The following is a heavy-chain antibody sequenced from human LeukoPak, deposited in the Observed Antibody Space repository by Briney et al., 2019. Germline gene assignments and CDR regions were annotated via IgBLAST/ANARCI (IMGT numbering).Heavy chain of an antibody. Sequence: PGGSLRLSCAASGFTFSGSAMHWVRQASGKGLEWVGRIRSKANSYATAYAASVKGRFTISRDDSKNTAYLQMNSLKTEDTAVYYCTSLYYYNSSGYPLLDDYWGQGTLVTVSS. J-gene: IGHJ4*02. D-gene: IGHD3-22*01. CDR2: IRSKANSYAT. CDR3: TSLYYYNSSGYPLLDDY. CDR1: GFTFSGSA. V-gene: IGHV3-73*01.